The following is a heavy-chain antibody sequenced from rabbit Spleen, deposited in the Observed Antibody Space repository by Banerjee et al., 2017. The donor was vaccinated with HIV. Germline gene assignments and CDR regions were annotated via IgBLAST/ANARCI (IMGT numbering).Heavy chain of an antibody. Sequence: QEHLTETGGGLVQPGGSLTLSCKASGFDFSNYGVSWVRQAPGKGLEWIGYIDPVFGTTYYASWVNGRFTISSHNAQNTLYLQLDSLTAADTATYFCAILVPGGEFNLWGQGTLVTVS. D-gene: IGHD4-1*01. CDR3: AILVPGGEFNL. V-gene: IGHV1S47*01. CDR1: GFDFSNYG. CDR2: IDPVFGTT. J-gene: IGHJ4*01.